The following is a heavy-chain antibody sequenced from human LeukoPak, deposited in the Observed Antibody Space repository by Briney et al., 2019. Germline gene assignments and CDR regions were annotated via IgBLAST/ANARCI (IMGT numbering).Heavy chain of an antibody. Sequence: GGSLRLSCAASGFTFSSYWMHWVRQAPGKGLEWVAVISYDGSNKYYADSVKGRFTISRDNSKNTLYLQMNSLRAEDTAVYYCAKGRERYSYYFDYWGQGTLVTVSS. CDR3: AKGRERYSYYFDY. J-gene: IGHJ4*02. D-gene: IGHD1-1*01. V-gene: IGHV3-30*18. CDR1: GFTFSSYW. CDR2: ISYDGSNK.